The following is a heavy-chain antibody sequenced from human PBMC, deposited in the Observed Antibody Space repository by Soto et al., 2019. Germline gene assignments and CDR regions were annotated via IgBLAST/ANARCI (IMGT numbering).Heavy chain of an antibody. CDR3: ARGGGIQLWPDY. CDR2: IYYSGST. CDR1: GGSISSGGYY. D-gene: IGHD5-18*01. V-gene: IGHV4-31*03. J-gene: IGHJ4*02. Sequence: QVQLQESGPGLVKPSQTLSLTCTVSGGSISSGGYYWSWIRQHPGKGLEWIGYIYYSGSTYYNPSIKRRVTLSVETSKNQLSLKLSSVTAADTAVYYCARGGGIQLWPDYWGQGTLVTVSS.